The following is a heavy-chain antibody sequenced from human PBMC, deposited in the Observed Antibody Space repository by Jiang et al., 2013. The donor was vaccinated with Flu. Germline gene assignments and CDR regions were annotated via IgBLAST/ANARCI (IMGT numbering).Heavy chain of an antibody. CDR3: ARVLVVAATPGYFDY. CDR2: INHSGST. J-gene: IGHJ4*02. V-gene: IGHV4-34*01. Sequence: LLKPSETLSLTCAVYGGSFSGYYWSWIRQPPGKGLEWIGEINHSGSTNYNPSLKSRVTISVDTSKNQFSLKLSSVTAADTAVYYCARVLVVAATPGYFDYWGQGTLVTVSS. CDR1: GGSFSGYY. D-gene: IGHD2-15*01.